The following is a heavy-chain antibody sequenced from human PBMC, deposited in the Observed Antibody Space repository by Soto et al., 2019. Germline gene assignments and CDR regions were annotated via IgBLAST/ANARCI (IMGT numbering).Heavy chain of an antibody. CDR1: GYTFTSYG. CDR2: INAGNGNT. V-gene: IGHV1-3*01. CDR3: ARDPSYYGMDV. J-gene: IGHJ6*02. Sequence: ASVKVSCKASGYTFTSYGMHWVRQAPGQRLEWMGWINAGNGNTKYSQKFQGRVTITRDTSASTAYMELSSLRSEDTAAYYCARDPSYYGMDVWGQGTTVTVSS.